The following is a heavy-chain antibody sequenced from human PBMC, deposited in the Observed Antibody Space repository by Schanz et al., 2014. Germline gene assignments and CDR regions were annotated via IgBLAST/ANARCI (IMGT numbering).Heavy chain of an antibody. CDR3: ARDSGSSSWYPSDY. J-gene: IGHJ4*02. V-gene: IGHV3-33*01. D-gene: IGHD6-13*01. Sequence: QVQLVESGGGVVQPGRSLRLSCAASGFTFSSYGMHWVRQAPGKGLEWVAIIWYDGSNKYYADSVKGRFTISRDNAKNSLYLQMNSLRAEDTAVYYCARDSGSSSWYPSDYWGQGTLVTVSS. CDR2: IWYDGSNK. CDR1: GFTFSSYG.